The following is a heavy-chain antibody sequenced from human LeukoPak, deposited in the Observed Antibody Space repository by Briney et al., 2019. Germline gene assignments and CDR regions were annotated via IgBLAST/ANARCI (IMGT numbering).Heavy chain of an antibody. J-gene: IGHJ5*02. CDR1: GYTFTSYY. D-gene: IGHD6-13*01. Sequence: SSVKVSCKASGYTFTSYYMHWVRQAPGQGREWMGIINPSGGSTSYAQKFQGRVTMTRDTSTSTVYMELSSLRSEDTAVYYCARVGIAAAGTRWFDPWGQGTLVTVSS. CDR2: INPSGGST. V-gene: IGHV1-46*01. CDR3: ARVGIAAAGTRWFDP.